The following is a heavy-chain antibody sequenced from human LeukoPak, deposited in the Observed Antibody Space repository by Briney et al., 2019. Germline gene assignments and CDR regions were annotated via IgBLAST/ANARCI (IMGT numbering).Heavy chain of an antibody. V-gene: IGHV3-48*01. CDR3: AKDRLPRGAPGRGEHHNWFDP. D-gene: IGHD6-13*01. J-gene: IGHJ5*02. CDR1: GFTFSSFS. Sequence: GGSLRLSCAASGFTFSSFSMNWVRQAPGKGLEWVSYISDNSITIYYADSVKGRFTISRDNAKNSLFLQVNSLTAEDTALYFCAKDRLPRGAPGRGEHHNWFDPWGQGTLVTVSS. CDR2: ISDNSITI.